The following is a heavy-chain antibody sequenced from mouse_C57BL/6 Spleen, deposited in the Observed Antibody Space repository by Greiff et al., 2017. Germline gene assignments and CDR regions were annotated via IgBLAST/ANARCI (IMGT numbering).Heavy chain of an antibody. J-gene: IGHJ4*01. CDR3: ARGIYYDYDVYAMDY. V-gene: IGHV1-55*01. CDR1: GYTFTSYW. D-gene: IGHD2-4*01. CDR2: IYPGSGST. Sequence: VQLQQSGAELVKPGASVKMSCKASGYTFTSYWITWVKQRPGQGLEWIGDIYPGSGSTNYNEKFKSKATLTVDTSSSTAYMQLSSLTSEDSAVYYCARGIYYDYDVYAMDYWGQGTSVTVSS.